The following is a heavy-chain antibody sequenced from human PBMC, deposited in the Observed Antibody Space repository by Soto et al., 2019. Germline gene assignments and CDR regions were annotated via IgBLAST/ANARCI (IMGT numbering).Heavy chain of an antibody. CDR1: GYTFTSYA. CDR3: ARDRNTTTDFWSGYYTYYYMDV. CDR2: INAGNGNT. J-gene: IGHJ6*03. Sequence: ASVKVSCKASGYTFTSYAMHWVRQAPGQRLEWMGWINAGNGNTKYSQKFQGRVTITRDTSASTAYMELSSLRSDDTAVYYCARDRNTTTDFWSGYYTYYYMDVWGKGTTVTASS. V-gene: IGHV1-3*01. D-gene: IGHD3-3*01.